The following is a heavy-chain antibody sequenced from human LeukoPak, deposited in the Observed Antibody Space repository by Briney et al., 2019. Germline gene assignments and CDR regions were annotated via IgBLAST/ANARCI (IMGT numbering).Heavy chain of an antibody. CDR1: GYTLTELS. CDR3: ATVPVVPAAILVDY. Sequence: GASVKVSCKVSGYTLTELSMHWVRQAPGKGLEWMGGFDPEDGETIYAQKFQGRVTMTEDTSTDTAYMELSSLRSEDTAVYYCATVPVVPAAILVDYWGQGTLVTVSS. CDR2: FDPEDGET. V-gene: IGHV1-24*01. J-gene: IGHJ4*02. D-gene: IGHD2-2*01.